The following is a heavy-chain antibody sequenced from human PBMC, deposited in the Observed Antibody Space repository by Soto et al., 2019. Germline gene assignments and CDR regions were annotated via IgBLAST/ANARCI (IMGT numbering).Heavy chain of an antibody. CDR1: GYTFTGSY. Sequence: QVQLVQSGAEVKGPGASVKVSCKASGYTFTGSYIHWVRQAPGQGLEWMGWINPNSGGTNYAQKFQGRVTTTRGTSLSTAYMELSSLRSDDTAVYFCARDRIITSQNIVSWGAAFDIWGQGTMVTVS. D-gene: IGHD3-16*02. V-gene: IGHV1-2*02. J-gene: IGHJ3*02. CDR3: ARDRIITSQNIVSWGAAFDI. CDR2: INPNSGGT.